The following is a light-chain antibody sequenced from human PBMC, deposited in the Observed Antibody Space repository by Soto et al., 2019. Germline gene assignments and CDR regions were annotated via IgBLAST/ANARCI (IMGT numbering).Light chain of an antibody. J-gene: IGLJ1*01. V-gene: IGLV2-23*01. CDR3: CSYAASYV. CDR1: SSDVGSYNL. Sequence: QYVLTQPASVSGYPGQSITISCTGTSSDVGSYNLVSWYQQHPGKAPKLMIYEGSKRPSGVSNRFSGSKSGNTASLTISGLQAEDEADYYCCSYAASYVFGTGNKVTVL. CDR2: EGS.